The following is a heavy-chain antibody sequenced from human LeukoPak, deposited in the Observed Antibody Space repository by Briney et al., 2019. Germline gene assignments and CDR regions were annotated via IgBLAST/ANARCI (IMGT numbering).Heavy chain of an antibody. J-gene: IGHJ5*02. V-gene: IGHV3-21*01. CDR1: GFSFSSHS. Sequence: GGSLRLSCEASGFSFSSHSMHWVRQAPGKGLEWVSSITSSRSYIYYADSVKGRFTISRDNARNSLFLQMNSMRAEDTAVYYWGRVLVATTLATENWFDPWGQGTLVTVSS. D-gene: IGHD5-12*01. CDR2: ITSSRSYI. CDR3: GRVLVATTLATENWFDP.